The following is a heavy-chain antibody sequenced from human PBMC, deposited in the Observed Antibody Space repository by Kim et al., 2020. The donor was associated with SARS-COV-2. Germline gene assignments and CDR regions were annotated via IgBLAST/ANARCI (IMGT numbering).Heavy chain of an antibody. V-gene: IGHV3-43*02. Sequence: GGSLRLSCAASGFTFDDYAMYWVRQAPGKGLEWVSLISGDGGSTYYADSVKGRFTISRDNSKNSLYLQMNSLRTEDTALYYCAKDINPDDYGGNGDAFDIWGQGTMVTVSS. CDR1: GFTFDDYA. CDR3: AKDINPDDYGGNGDAFDI. CDR2: ISGDGGST. D-gene: IGHD4-17*01. J-gene: IGHJ3*02.